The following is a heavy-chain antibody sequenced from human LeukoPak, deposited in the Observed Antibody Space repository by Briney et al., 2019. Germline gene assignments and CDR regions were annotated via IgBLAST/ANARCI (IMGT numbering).Heavy chain of an antibody. D-gene: IGHD3-22*01. V-gene: IGHV1-69*01. CDR2: IIPIFGTA. CDR1: GGTFSSHA. J-gene: IGHJ6*02. CDR3: ARIVVNRPYYGMDV. Sequence: ASVKVSCKASGGTFSSHAISWVRQAPGQGLEWMGGIIPIFGTANYAQKFQGRVTITADESTSTAYMELSSLRSEDTAVYYCARIVVNRPYYGMDVWGQGTTVTVSS.